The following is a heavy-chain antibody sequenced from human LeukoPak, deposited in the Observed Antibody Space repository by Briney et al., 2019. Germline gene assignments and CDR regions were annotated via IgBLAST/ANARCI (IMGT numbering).Heavy chain of an antibody. CDR3: ARGLSYVDY. CDR2: IYPGDSDT. D-gene: IGHD2-8*01. J-gene: IGHJ4*02. V-gene: IGHV5-51*01. Sequence: GESLKISCQGSGYSFATYWIGWVRQIPGKGLEWMGIIYPGDSDTRYSPSFQGQVIISADKSISTAYLQWSSLKASDTPMYFCARGLSYVDYWGQGTLVTVSS. CDR1: GYSFATYW.